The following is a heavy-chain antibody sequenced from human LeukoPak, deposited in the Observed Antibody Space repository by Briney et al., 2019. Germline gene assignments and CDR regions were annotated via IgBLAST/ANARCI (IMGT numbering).Heavy chain of an antibody. Sequence: HGESLKISCKGSGYRFTNYWIGWVRQMPGKGLQWMGIIYPDDSDIRYSPSFQGQVTISADKSIITAYLQWSSLKASDAAMYYCARHGRGSRSPNAFDIWGQGTMVTVSS. J-gene: IGHJ3*02. CDR2: IYPDDSDI. V-gene: IGHV5-51*01. CDR1: GYRFTNYW. CDR3: ARHGRGSRSPNAFDI. D-gene: IGHD3-10*01.